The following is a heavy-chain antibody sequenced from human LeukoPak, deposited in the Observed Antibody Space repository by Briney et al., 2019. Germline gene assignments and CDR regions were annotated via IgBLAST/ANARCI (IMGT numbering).Heavy chain of an antibody. CDR1: GFTVSSNY. CDR2: IYSGGST. V-gene: IGHV3-66*01. J-gene: IGHJ5*02. D-gene: IGHD6-13*01. CDR3: ARDHSAAAGWFDP. Sequence: GGSLRLSCAASGFTVSSNYMSWVRHAPGKGLEWVSVIYSGGSTYYADSVKGRFTISRDNSKNTLYLQMNSLRAEDTAVYYCARDHSAAAGWFDPWGQGTLVTVSS.